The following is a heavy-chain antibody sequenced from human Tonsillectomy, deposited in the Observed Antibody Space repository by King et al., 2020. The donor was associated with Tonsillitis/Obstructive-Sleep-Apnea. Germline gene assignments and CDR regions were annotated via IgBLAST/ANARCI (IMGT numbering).Heavy chain of an antibody. CDR2: IKSKTDGGTT. Sequence: VQLVESGGGLVKPGGSLKLSCAASGFTFSNAWMNWVRQAPGKGLEWVGRIKSKTDGGTTDYAAPVKGRFTISRDDSKNTLYLQMNSLKSEDTAVYYCATSYYDFWSGYYSYGMDVWGQGTTVTVSS. V-gene: IGHV3-15*07. D-gene: IGHD3-3*01. CDR1: GFTFSNAW. J-gene: IGHJ6*02. CDR3: ATSYYDFWSGYYSYGMDV.